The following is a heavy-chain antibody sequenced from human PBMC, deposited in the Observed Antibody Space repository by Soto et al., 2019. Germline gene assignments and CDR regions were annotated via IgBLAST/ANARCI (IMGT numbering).Heavy chain of an antibody. D-gene: IGHD2-15*01. Sequence: QVQLVESGGGVVQPGMSLRLSCAASGFTFSSYAMHWVRQAPGKGLEWVAVISYDGSNKYYADSVKGRFTISRDNSKNTLYLQMNSLRAEDTAVYYCAREGCSGGSCYSGYYGMDVWGQGTTVTVSS. CDR1: GFTFSSYA. CDR3: AREGCSGGSCYSGYYGMDV. CDR2: ISYDGSNK. V-gene: IGHV3-30-3*01. J-gene: IGHJ6*02.